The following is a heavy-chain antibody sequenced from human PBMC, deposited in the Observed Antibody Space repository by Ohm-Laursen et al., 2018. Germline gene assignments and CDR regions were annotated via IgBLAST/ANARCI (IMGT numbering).Heavy chain of an antibody. CDR3: ARDGAYCGGDCYSLPDY. J-gene: IGHJ4*02. V-gene: IGHV1-46*01. CDR2: INPSGGST. Sequence: ASVKVSCKASGYTFTSYYMHWVRQAPGQGLEWMGIINPSGGSTSYAQKFQGRVTMTRDTPTSTVYMELSSLRSEDTAVYYCARDGAYCGGDCYSLPDYWGQGTLVTVSS. CDR1: GYTFTSYY. D-gene: IGHD2-21*02.